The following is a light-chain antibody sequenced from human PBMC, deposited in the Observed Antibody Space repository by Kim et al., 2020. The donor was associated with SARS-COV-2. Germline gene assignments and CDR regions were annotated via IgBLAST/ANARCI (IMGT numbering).Light chain of an antibody. V-gene: IGKV3-20*01. CDR3: QRYGSSPPYT. Sequence: EIVLTQSPGTLSLSPGERATLSCGASQSVTGNYLAWYQQKPGQAPRFLIYGASNRATGVPDRFSGSGSGTDFTLTISRLEPEDFAVYYCQRYGSSPPYTFGQGNKLEI. J-gene: IGKJ2*01. CDR1: QSVTGNY. CDR2: GAS.